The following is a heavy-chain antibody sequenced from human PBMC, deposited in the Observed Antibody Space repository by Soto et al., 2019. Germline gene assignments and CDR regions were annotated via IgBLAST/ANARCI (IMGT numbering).Heavy chain of an antibody. J-gene: IGHJ6*03. CDR3: ARGVGDSNYNYYYYMDV. CDR2: INHSGST. CDR1: GGSFSGYY. V-gene: IGHV4-34*01. Sequence: PSETLSLTCAVYGGSFSGYYLSWIRQTPGKGLEWIGEINHSGSTNYNPSLKSQVTISVDTSKNQFSLKLSSVTAADTAVYYCARGVGDSNYNYYYYMDVWGKGTTVTVSS. D-gene: IGHD4-4*01.